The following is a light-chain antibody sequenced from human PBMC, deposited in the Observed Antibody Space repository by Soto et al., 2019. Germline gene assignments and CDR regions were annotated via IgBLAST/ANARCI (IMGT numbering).Light chain of an antibody. J-gene: IGKJ1*01. CDR2: GVS. V-gene: IGKV3-20*01. CDR1: QTVNSNF. Sequence: EVLLTQPPGTLSLSPGERATLYCRSSQTVNSNFLAWYQQKPGQAPRFLIYGVSNRATGIPDRFSGSGSGTDITLTISRLEPEDFAVYYCQQSGDTPTFGQGTKVDIK. CDR3: QQSGDTPT.